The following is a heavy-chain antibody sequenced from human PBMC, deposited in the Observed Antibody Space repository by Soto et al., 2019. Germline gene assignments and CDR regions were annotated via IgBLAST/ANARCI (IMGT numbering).Heavy chain of an antibody. J-gene: IGHJ6*03. CDR3: ASSIAARHGIDYYYYMDV. V-gene: IGHV1-58*02. CDR2: IVVGSGNT. Sequence: QMQLVQSGPEVKKPGTSVKVSCKASGFTFTSSAMQWVRQARGQRLEWIGWIVVGSGNTNYAQKFQERVTITRDMSTSTAYMELSSLRSEDTAVYYCASSIAARHGIDYYYYMDVWGKGTTVTVSS. CDR1: GFTFTSSA. D-gene: IGHD6-6*01.